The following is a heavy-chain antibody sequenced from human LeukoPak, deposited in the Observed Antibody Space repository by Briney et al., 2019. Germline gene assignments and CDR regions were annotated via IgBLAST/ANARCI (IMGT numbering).Heavy chain of an antibody. CDR2: IYSGGST. V-gene: IGHV3-53*01. D-gene: IGHD1-14*01. J-gene: IGHJ4*02. Sequence: GGSLRLSCAASGFTVSSNYMSWVRQAPGKGLEWVSVIYSGGSTYYADSVKGRFTISRDNSKNTLYLQMNSLRAEDTAVYYCARRVRNRGNFDYWGQGTLVTVSS. CDR3: ARRVRNRGNFDY. CDR1: GFTVSSNY.